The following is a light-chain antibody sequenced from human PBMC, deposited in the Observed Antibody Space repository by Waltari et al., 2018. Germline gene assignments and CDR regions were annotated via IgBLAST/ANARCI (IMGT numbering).Light chain of an antibody. CDR2: DSS. CDR1: QSVSTY. CDR3: QQRYKWPIT. Sequence: EIVLTQSPATLSLSPGERATLSCRASQSVSTYLAWYQQRPGQAPRLLIYDSSNRATGIPARFSGSGSETDFTLTISSLEPEDFAVYYCQQRYKWPITFGGGSKVEI. V-gene: IGKV3-11*01. J-gene: IGKJ4*01.